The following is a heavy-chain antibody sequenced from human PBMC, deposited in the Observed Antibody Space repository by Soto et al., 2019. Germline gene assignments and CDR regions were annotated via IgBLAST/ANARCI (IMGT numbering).Heavy chain of an antibody. D-gene: IGHD6-13*01. CDR2: ISSSGSTI. J-gene: IGHJ6*02. CDR1: GFTFSSYA. CDR3: ARDQEAGSFFPYYYGMDV. V-gene: IGHV3-48*03. Sequence: GGSLRLSCAASGFTFSSYAMSWDRQAPGKGLEWVSYISSSGSTIYYADSVKGRFTISRDNAKNSLYLQMDSLRAEDTAVYYCARDQEAGSFFPYYYGMDVWGQGTTVTVSS.